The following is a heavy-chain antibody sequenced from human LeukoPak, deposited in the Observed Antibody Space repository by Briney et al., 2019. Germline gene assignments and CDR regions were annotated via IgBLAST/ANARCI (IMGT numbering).Heavy chain of an antibody. J-gene: IGHJ6*03. V-gene: IGHV4-4*07. Sequence: SETLSLTCTVSGGSISSYYWSWIRQPAAKGLEWIGRIYTSGSTNYNPSLKSRVTMSVDTSKNQFSLKLSSVTAADTAVYYCARVVGVLWLDYMDVWGKGTTVTISS. CDR3: ARVVGVLWLDYMDV. D-gene: IGHD3-10*01. CDR2: IYTSGST. CDR1: GGSISSYY.